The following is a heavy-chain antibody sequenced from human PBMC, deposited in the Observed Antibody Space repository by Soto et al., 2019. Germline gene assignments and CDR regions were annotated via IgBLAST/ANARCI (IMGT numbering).Heavy chain of an antibody. CDR2: IYYSWST. Sequence: PSETLSLTCTVSGGSVRSGTYYLTWIRHPPGKGLEWIGYIYYSWSTSYNPSLKSRVIISVDTSKNQFSLKLSSVTAADTAVYYCARGSYDSSGYYYDYWGQGTLVNVSS. D-gene: IGHD3-22*01. CDR1: GGSVRSGTYY. J-gene: IGHJ4*02. V-gene: IGHV4-61*01. CDR3: ARGSYDSSGYYYDY.